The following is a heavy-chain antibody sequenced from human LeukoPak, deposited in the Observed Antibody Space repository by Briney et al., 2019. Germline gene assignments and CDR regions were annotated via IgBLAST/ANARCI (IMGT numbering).Heavy chain of an antibody. CDR3: AREYCSSTSCSRYYYYYMDV. Sequence: AGGSLRLSCAASGFTVSSNEMSWVRQAPGKGLEWVANIKQDGSEKYYVDSVKGRFTISRDDAKNSLYLQMNSLRAEDTAVYYCAREYCSSTSCSRYYYYYMDVWGKGTTVTVSS. CDR1: GFTVSSNE. J-gene: IGHJ6*03. D-gene: IGHD2-2*01. CDR2: IKQDGSEK. V-gene: IGHV3-7*01.